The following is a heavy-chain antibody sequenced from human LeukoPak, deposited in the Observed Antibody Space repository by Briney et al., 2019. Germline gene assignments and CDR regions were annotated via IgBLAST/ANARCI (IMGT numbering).Heavy chain of an antibody. CDR3: AKELRPNDY. D-gene: IGHD4-17*01. Sequence: GGSLRLSCAASGFTFSSHAMSWVRQAPGRGLEWVSSIDISGSKAYYADSVKGRVTISTDNSRNTLYLQMDSLRAEDSAIYYCAKELRPNDYWGQGTLVTVSS. V-gene: IGHV3-23*01. CDR2: IDISGSKA. CDR1: GFTFSSHA. J-gene: IGHJ4*02.